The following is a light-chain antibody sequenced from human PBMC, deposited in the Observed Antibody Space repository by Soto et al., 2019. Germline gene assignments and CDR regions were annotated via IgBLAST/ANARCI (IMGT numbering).Light chain of an antibody. J-gene: IGKJ3*01. CDR3: QQYNSATPT. Sequence: DIQRTQSPSSLSASVGDRVTITCRASQGISNYLAWYQQKPGKVPKLQLYAASTLQSRAPSRFSGSGSGTDFTLTISSMQPEDVATYYWQQYNSATPTFGPGTKVDIK. CDR1: QGISNY. CDR2: AAS. V-gene: IGKV1-27*01.